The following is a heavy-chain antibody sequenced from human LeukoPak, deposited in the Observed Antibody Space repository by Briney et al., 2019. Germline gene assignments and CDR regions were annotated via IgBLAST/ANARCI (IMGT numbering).Heavy chain of an antibody. V-gene: IGHV3-15*01. CDR1: GFTVSDAW. CDR2: IKSKPDGGTT. Sequence: GGSLRLSCAASGFTVSDAWMHWVRQAPGGGLEWVGRIKSKPDGGTTDYAAPVKGRFTISRDESESALYLQMSSLTTDDTAVYYYVAREAWGQGTLVTVSS. CDR3: VAREA. J-gene: IGHJ5*02.